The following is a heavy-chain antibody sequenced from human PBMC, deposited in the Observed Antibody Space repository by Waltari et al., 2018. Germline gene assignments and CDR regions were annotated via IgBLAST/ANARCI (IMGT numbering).Heavy chain of an antibody. D-gene: IGHD3-10*01. CDR2: IYYGGST. CDR1: GGSISSYY. Sequence: QVQLQESGPGLVKPSETLSLTCTVSGGSISSYYWSWIRQPPGKGLEWIGYIYYGGSTNYNPSLKSRVTISVDTSKNQFSLKLSSVTAADTAVYYCARDRGDGTHPNYYYYMDVWGKGTTVTVSS. CDR3: ARDRGDGTHPNYYYYMDV. J-gene: IGHJ6*03. V-gene: IGHV4-59*01.